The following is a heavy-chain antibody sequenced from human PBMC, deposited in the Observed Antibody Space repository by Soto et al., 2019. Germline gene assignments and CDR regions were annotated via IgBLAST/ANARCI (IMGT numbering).Heavy chain of an antibody. V-gene: IGHV3-30-3*01. D-gene: IGHD2-15*01. CDR3: ARFKGCRAGSCYPYFDY. Sequence: QVQLMESGGGVVQPGRSLRLSCAASGFTFSSYAMHWVRQAPGKGLEWVAVISSDGSNNYYADSVKGRFTISRDDSKNTLYLQMNSLRAEDTAVYYCARFKGCRAGSCYPYFDYWGQGTLVTVSS. J-gene: IGHJ4*02. CDR1: GFTFSSYA. CDR2: ISSDGSNN.